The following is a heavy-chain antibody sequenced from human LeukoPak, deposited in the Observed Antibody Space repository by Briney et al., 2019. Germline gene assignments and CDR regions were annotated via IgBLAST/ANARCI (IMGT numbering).Heavy chain of an antibody. CDR2: INPSGGTT. D-gene: IGHD1-26*01. CDR1: GYTFTNYY. Sequence: GASVKVSCKASGYTFTNYYIHWVRQAPGQGLEWMGIINPSGGTTTYAQKFQGRVTVTRDTSTSTVYMELSSLRSEDTAVYYCASCGNSGSYAGDAFDIWGQGTMVTVSS. CDR3: ASCGNSGSYAGDAFDI. V-gene: IGHV1-46*01. J-gene: IGHJ3*02.